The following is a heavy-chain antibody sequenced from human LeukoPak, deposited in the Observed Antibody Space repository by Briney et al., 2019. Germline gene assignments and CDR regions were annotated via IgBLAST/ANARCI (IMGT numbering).Heavy chain of an antibody. CDR3: IRGPTYFDS. CDR2: ISYDGSNK. J-gene: IGHJ4*02. CDR1: GFTFSSFA. V-gene: IGHV3-30-3*01. Sequence: GRSLRLSCAASGFTFSSFAMHWVRQAPGKGLEWVAVISYDGSNKYYADSVKGRFTISRDNAKGTLYLQMHSLRVEDTAIYYCIRGPTYFDSWGQGTLVTVSS.